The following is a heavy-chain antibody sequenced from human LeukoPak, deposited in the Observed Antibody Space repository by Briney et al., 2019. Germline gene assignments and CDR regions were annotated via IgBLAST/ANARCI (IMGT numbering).Heavy chain of an antibody. CDR2: ISGSGGST. D-gene: IGHD5-18*01. J-gene: IGHJ4*02. CDR3: AKAQRGYSYGLIFDY. Sequence: GGSLRLSCAASGFTFSSYAMSWVRQAPGKGLEWVSAISGSGGSTYYADSVKGRFTISRDNSKSTLYLQMNSLRAEDTAVYYCAKAQRGYSYGLIFDYWGQGTLVTVSS. V-gene: IGHV3-23*01. CDR1: GFTFSSYA.